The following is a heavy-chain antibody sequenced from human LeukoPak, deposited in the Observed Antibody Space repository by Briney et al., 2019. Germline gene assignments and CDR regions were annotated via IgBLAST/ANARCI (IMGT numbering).Heavy chain of an antibody. CDR1: GGTFSSYA. CDR3: ARDFNPTYYYGSGSFSLEYFDY. J-gene: IGHJ4*02. V-gene: IGHV1-69*05. CDR2: IIPIFGTA. Sequence: ASVKVSCKASGGTFSSYAISWVRQAPGQGLEWMGGIIPIFGTANYAQKFQGRVTMTRDTSTSTVYMELSSLRSEDTAVYYCARDFNPTYYYGSGSFSLEYFDYWGQGTLVTVSS. D-gene: IGHD3-10*01.